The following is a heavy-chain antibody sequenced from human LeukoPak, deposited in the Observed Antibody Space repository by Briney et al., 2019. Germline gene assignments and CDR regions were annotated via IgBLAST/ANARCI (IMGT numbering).Heavy chain of an antibody. CDR2: ISYDGSNK. Sequence: PEGSLRLSCAASGFTFSSYAMHWVRQAPGKGLEWVAVISYDGSNKYYADSVKGRFTISRDNSKNTLYLQMNSLRAEDTAVYYCARVGGSGYQYFQHWGQGTLVTVSS. J-gene: IGHJ1*01. CDR3: ARVGGSGYQYFQH. D-gene: IGHD3-22*01. CDR1: GFTFSSYA. V-gene: IGHV3-30-3*01.